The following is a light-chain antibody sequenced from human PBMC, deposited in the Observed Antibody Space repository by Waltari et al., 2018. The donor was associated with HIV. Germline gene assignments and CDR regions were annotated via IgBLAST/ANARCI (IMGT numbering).Light chain of an antibody. CDR1: SSNIAHNY. Sequence: QSVLTQPPAVSAAPGQTVTISCSGSSSNIAHNYVSWYQQLPGTAPILLLYDNNRRSAGIPDRFSGSKSGTSATLAIAGLQTGDEADYYCGTWDTSLSAGVFGGGTKVTVL. V-gene: IGLV1-51*01. CDR2: DNN. CDR3: GTWDTSLSAGV. J-gene: IGLJ2*01.